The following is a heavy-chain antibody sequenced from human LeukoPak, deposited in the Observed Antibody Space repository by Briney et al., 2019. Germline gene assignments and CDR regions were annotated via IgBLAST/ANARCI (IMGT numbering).Heavy chain of an antibody. CDR2: INHLGST. D-gene: IGHD3-9*01. V-gene: IGHV4-34*01. Sequence: SETLSLTCGVSGLSFSDYYYNWIRQSPGKGLEWVAEINHLGSTNYNPSLKSGVAISIDTSKSQFSLRLSSVTAADTAVYYCARGGYNIDWMKDAPDNWGQGTLVTVSS. CDR3: ARGGYNIDWMKDAPDN. J-gene: IGHJ4*02. CDR1: GLSFSDYY.